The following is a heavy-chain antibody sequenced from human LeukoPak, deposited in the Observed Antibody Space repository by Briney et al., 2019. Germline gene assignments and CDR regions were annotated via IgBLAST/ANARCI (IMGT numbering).Heavy chain of an antibody. CDR2: ISGGGGST. Sequence: GGSLRLSCAASGFTFTSYSMNWVRQAPEKGLEWVSTISGGGGSTYYADSVKGRFTISRDNSKNTLYLQVNSLRAEDTAVYYCAKGGKWDVTPFDYWGQGTLVTVSS. CDR1: GFTFTSYS. D-gene: IGHD1-26*01. CDR3: AKGGKWDVTPFDY. J-gene: IGHJ4*02. V-gene: IGHV3-23*01.